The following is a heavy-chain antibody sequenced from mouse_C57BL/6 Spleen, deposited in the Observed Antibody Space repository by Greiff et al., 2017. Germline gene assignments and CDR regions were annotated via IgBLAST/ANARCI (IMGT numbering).Heavy chain of an antibody. V-gene: IGHV1-55*01. CDR2: IYPGSGST. J-gene: IGHJ4*01. CDR1: GYTFTSYW. Sequence: QVQLQQPGAELVKPGASVKMSCKASGYTFTSYWITWVKQRPGQGLEWIGDIYPGSGSTNYNEKFKSKATLTVDTSSSTAYMQLSSLTSEDSAVYYCARAPLSTRAMDYWGQGTSVTVAS. D-gene: IGHD6-1*01. CDR3: ARAPLSTRAMDY.